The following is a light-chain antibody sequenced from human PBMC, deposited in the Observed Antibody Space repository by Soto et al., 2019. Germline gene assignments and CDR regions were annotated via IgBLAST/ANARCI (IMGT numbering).Light chain of an antibody. CDR1: QSVSSN. J-gene: IGKJ4*01. Sequence: EIVMTQSPATLSVSPGERATLSCRASQSVSSNLAWYQQKSGQTPRLLIYGASTRATDIPARFSGSGSGTEFTLCISSLQSEDFAVYYCQQYDNWPLTFGGGTKVEIK. CDR3: QQYDNWPLT. V-gene: IGKV3-15*01. CDR2: GAS.